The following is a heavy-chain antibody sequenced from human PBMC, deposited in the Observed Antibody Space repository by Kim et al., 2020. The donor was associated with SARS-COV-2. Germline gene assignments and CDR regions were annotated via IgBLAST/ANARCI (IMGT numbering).Heavy chain of an antibody. Sequence: FPGRVTITADESTSTAYMELSSLRSEDTAVYYCARVQAGDGSYYYYGMDVWGQGTTVTVSS. V-gene: IGHV1-69*01. CDR3: ARVQAGDGSYYYYGMDV. J-gene: IGHJ6*02. D-gene: IGHD7-27*01.